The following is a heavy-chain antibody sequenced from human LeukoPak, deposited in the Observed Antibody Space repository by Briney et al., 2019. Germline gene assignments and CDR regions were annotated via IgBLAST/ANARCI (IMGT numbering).Heavy chain of an antibody. J-gene: IGHJ4*02. D-gene: IGHD2-8*02. Sequence: AGSLRLPCAASSFTFSKYVMSWVRQAPGQGLEWVSGVTGSGGSTFYADSVKGRFTISRDNSKNTLYLQMNGLTAEDMSLYYCAKDRGYCSVHGFDYWGQGTLVTVSS. CDR2: VTGSGGST. CDR3: AKDRGYCSVHGFDY. CDR1: SFTFSKYV. V-gene: IGHV3-23*01.